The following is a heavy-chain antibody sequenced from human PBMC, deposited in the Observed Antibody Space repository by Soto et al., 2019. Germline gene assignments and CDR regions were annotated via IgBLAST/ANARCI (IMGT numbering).Heavy chain of an antibody. D-gene: IGHD3-22*01. CDR3: ARESRSSRYDTSGYSQYWYFDL. Sequence: QLQLQESGSGLVKPSQTLSLTCGVSGGSINSGSYSWSWIRQPPGKGLEWIGYIYQSGSTFYNPSLKSSVSISIDRSKTQFCLNLTSVTAADTAIYFCARESRSSRYDTSGYSQYWYFDLWGRGTLVTVSS. CDR2: IYQSGST. V-gene: IGHV4-30-2*01. CDR1: GGSINSGSYS. J-gene: IGHJ2*01.